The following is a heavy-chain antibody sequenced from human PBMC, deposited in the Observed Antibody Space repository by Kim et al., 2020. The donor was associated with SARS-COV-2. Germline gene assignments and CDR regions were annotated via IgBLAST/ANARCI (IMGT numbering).Heavy chain of an antibody. D-gene: IGHD3-22*01. Sequence: GGSLRLSCAASGFTFSSYAMSWVRQAPGKGLEWVSAISGSGGSTYYADSVKGRFTISRDNSKNTLYLQMNSLRAEDTAVYYCAKDLRKRYYYDSSGYHLPLDYWGQGTLVTVSS. J-gene: IGHJ4*02. CDR2: ISGSGGST. CDR1: GFTFSSYA. CDR3: AKDLRKRYYYDSSGYHLPLDY. V-gene: IGHV3-23*01.